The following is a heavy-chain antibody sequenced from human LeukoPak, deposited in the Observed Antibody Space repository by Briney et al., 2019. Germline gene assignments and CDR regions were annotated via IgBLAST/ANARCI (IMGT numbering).Heavy chain of an antibody. CDR1: GFIFRNYW. D-gene: IGHD3-22*01. V-gene: IGHV3-74*01. Sequence: PGGSLRLSCAASGFIFRNYWMHWVRQAPGKGLVWVARINPNGRTTTYTDSVKGRFTISRDNAKNTLYLQMNSLKTEDTAVYYCTTDRTTYYDSSWYDYWGQGTLVTVSS. CDR2: INPNGRTT. J-gene: IGHJ4*02. CDR3: TTDRTTYYDSSWYDY.